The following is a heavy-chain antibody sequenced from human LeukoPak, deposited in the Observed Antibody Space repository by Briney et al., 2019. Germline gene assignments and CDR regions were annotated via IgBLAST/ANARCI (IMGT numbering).Heavy chain of an antibody. CDR2: INHSGST. CDR1: GGSFSGYY. D-gene: IGHD5-18*01. CDR3: ARIRQLWSNYYYYYMDV. J-gene: IGHJ6*03. V-gene: IGHV4-34*01. Sequence: SETLSLTCAVYGGSFSGYYWSWIRQPPGKGLEWIGEINHSGSTNYNPSLKSRVTISVDTSKNQFSLKLSSVTAADTAVYYCARIRQLWSNYYYYYMDVWGKGTTVTVSS.